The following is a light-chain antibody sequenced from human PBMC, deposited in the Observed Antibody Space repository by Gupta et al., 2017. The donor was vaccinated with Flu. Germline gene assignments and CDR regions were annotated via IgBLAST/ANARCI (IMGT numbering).Light chain of an antibody. J-gene: IGLJ2*01. CDR1: RFGANT. CDR2: DDD. CDR3: QVWDDPSGQIV. V-gene: IGLV3-21*02. Sequence: GGNRFGANTAHWIRQKAGQSPGLVVYDDDDRPSGIPERFSGSNYGDTATLTFRRVEAGDEANYYCQVWDDPSGQIVFGGGTRLTVL.